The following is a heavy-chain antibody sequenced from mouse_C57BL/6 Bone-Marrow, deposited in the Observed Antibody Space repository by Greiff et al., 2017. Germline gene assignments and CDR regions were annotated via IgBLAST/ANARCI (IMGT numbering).Heavy chain of an antibody. Sequence: QVQLKQSGAELARPGASVKLSCKASGYTFTSYGTSWVKQRTGQGLEWIGEIYPRSGNTYYNEKFKGKATLTADKSSSTAYMELRSLTSEDSAVYFCARYGSPWFAYWGQGTLVTVSA. V-gene: IGHV1-81*01. CDR3: ARYGSPWFAY. CDR2: IYPRSGNT. CDR1: GYTFTSYG. J-gene: IGHJ3*01. D-gene: IGHD1-1*01.